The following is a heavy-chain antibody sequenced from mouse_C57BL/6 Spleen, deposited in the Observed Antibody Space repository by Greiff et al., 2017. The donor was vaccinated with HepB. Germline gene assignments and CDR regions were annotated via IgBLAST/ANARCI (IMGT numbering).Heavy chain of an antibody. J-gene: IGHJ2*01. D-gene: IGHD4-1*01. CDR1: GFTFSSYG. CDR2: ISSGGSYT. Sequence: EVKLMESGGDLVKPGGSLKLSCAASGFTFSSYGMSWVRQTPDKRLEWVATISSGGSYTYYPDSVKGRFTISRDNAKNTLYLQMSSLKSEDTAMYYWARRETGTDFDYWGQGTTLTVSS. V-gene: IGHV5-6*02. CDR3: ARRETGTDFDY.